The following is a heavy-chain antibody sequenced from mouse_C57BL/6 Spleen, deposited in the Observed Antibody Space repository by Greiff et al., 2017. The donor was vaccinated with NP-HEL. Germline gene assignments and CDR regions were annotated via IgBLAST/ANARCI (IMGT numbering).Heavy chain of an antibody. CDR1: GYTFTSYW. V-gene: IGHV1-50*01. Sequence: VQLQQPGAELVKPGASVKLSCKASGYTFTSYWMQWVKQRPGQGLEWVGEIDPSDSYTNYNQKFKGTATLTVDTSSSTAYMQLSSLTSEDAAVYYCARWDYDFDYWGKGTTLTVSS. CDR2: IDPSDSYT. D-gene: IGHD2-4*01. J-gene: IGHJ2*01. CDR3: ARWDYDFDY.